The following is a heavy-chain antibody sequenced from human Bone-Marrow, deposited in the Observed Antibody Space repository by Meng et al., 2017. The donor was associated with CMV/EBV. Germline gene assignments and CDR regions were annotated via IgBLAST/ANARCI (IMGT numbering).Heavy chain of an antibody. Sequence: SEPLSLTCAVYGGCFSGYYWSWIRQPPGKGLEWIGEINHSGSTNYNPSLKSRVTISVDTSKNQFSLKLSSVTAADTAVYYCARGHYGNWFAPWGQGTLVTVSS. CDR2: INHSGST. CDR1: GGCFSGYY. D-gene: IGHD3-10*01. CDR3: ARGHYGNWFAP. J-gene: IGHJ5*02. V-gene: IGHV4-34*01.